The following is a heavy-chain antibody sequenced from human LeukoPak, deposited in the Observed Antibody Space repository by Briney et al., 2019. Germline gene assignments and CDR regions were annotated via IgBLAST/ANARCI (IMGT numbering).Heavy chain of an antibody. CDR1: GFTFSDYY. CDR2: ISSSGSTI. CDR3: ARDFYPNHSDY. Sequence: GGSLRLSCAASGFTFSDYYMSWIRQAPGKGLEWVSYISSSGSTIYYADSVKGRFTISRDNAKNSLYLQMNSLRAEDSAVYYCARDFYPNHSDYWGQGTLVTVSS. D-gene: IGHD1-14*01. J-gene: IGHJ4*02. V-gene: IGHV3-11*04.